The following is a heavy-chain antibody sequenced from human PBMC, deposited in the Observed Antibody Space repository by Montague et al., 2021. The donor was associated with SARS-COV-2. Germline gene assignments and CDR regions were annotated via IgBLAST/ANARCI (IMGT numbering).Heavy chain of an antibody. Sequence: TLSLTCTVSGGHISSGSYYWSWIRQPAGRGMEWIGHIYASGSTKYNPSLKSRVTISVDTSKNQFSLKVSSVTAADTAVYYCARDLSSSWSYWFDPWGQGTLVTVSS. D-gene: IGHD6-13*01. CDR2: IYASGST. CDR1: GGHISSGSYY. CDR3: ARDLSSSWSYWFDP. J-gene: IGHJ5*02. V-gene: IGHV4-61*09.